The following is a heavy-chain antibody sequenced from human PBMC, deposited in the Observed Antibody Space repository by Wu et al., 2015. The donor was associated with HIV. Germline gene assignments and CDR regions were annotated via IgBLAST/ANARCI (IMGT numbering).Heavy chain of an antibody. V-gene: IGHV1-69*05. J-gene: IGHJ4*02. CDR1: GNTFNA. Sequence: QDQLVQPGAEVKRPGSSVKISCKASGNTFNAVNWLRQAPGQGLEWMGGIIPLFGTTEYAHTFQGRVTITTDESTSTAYMRLSSLTSADTAVYYCATPRSPGFSSAWPTYFDFWGQGTLITVSS. CDR3: ATPRSPGFSSAWPTYFDF. D-gene: IGHD6-19*01. CDR2: IIPLFGTT.